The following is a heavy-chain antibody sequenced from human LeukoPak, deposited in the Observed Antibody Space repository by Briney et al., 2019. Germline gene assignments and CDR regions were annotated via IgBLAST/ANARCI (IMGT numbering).Heavy chain of an antibody. D-gene: IGHD3-22*01. V-gene: IGHV4-34*01. CDR2: INHSGST. CDR1: GGSFSGYY. Sequence: PSETLSLTCAVYGGSFSGYYWSWIRQPPAKGLEWIGEINHSGSTNYNPSLKSRVTISVDTSKNQFSLKLSSVTAADTAVYYCASETGNYFDSSGYYAYWGQGTLVTVSS. J-gene: IGHJ4*02. CDR3: ASETGNYFDSSGYYAY.